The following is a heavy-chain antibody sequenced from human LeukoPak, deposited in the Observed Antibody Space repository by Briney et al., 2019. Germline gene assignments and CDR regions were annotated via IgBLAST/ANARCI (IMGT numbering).Heavy chain of an antibody. V-gene: IGHV3-30*02. J-gene: IGHJ3*02. D-gene: IGHD3-22*01. CDR2: IRYDGSNK. CDR3: ARDYYDSSGYRNAAFDI. Sequence: GGSLRLSCAASGFTFSSYGMHWVRQAPGKGLEWVAFIRYDGSNKYYADSVKGRFPISRDNSKNTLYLQMNSLRAEDTAVYYCARDYYDSSGYRNAAFDIWGQGTMVTVSS. CDR1: GFTFSSYG.